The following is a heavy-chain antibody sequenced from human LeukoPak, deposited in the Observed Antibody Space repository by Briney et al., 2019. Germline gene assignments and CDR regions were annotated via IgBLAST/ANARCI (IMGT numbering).Heavy chain of an antibody. J-gene: IGHJ5*02. CDR1: GFTFSSYW. CDR2: IKQDGSEK. CDR3: ARDSLTAYYDLWSGYPEWFDP. Sequence: GGSLRLSCAASGFTFSSYWMSWVRQAPGKGLEWVANIKQDGSEKYYVDSVKGRFTISRDNAKNSLYLQMNSLRAEDTAVYYCARDSLTAYYDLWSGYPEWFDPWGQGTLVTVSS. D-gene: IGHD3-3*01. V-gene: IGHV3-7*01.